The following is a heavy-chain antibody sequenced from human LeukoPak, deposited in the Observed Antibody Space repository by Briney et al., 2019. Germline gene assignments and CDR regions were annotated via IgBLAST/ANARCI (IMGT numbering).Heavy chain of an antibody. CDR1: GFTVSSNY. CDR3: ARGRPGYGDYDY. J-gene: IGHJ4*02. Sequence: GGPLRLSCAASGFTVSSNYMSWVRQAPGKGLEWVSVIYRDGDTDYADSVRGRFTISRDNSKNTLYLQMNSLRAEDTAVYYCARGRPGYGDYDYWGQGTLVTVSS. CDR2: IYRDGDT. D-gene: IGHD4-17*01. V-gene: IGHV3-53*01.